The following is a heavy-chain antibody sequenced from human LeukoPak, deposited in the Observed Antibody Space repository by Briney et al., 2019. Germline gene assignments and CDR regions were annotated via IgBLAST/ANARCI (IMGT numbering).Heavy chain of an antibody. CDR1: GGSISSYY. CDR3: ARVRRYYDSSGYPSRLFDY. V-gene: IGHV4-59*01. D-gene: IGHD3-22*01. J-gene: IGHJ4*02. Sequence: SETLSLTCTVSGGSISSYYWSWIRQPPGKGLEWIGYIYYSGSTNYNPSLKSRVTISVDTSKNQFSLKLSSVTAADTAVYYCARVRRYYDSSGYPSRLFDYWGQGTLVTVSS. CDR2: IYYSGST.